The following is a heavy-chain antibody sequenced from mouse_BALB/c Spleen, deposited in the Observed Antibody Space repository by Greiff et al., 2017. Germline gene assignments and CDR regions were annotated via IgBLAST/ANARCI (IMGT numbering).Heavy chain of an antibody. CDR3: ARHGYDENWFAY. Sequence: EVQVVESGPGLVKPSQSLSLTCSVTGYSITSGYYWNWIRQFPGNKLEWMGYISYDGSNNYNPSLKNRISITRDTSKNQFFLKLNSVTTEDTATYYCARHGYDENWFAYWGQGTLVTVSA. V-gene: IGHV3-6*02. J-gene: IGHJ3*01. D-gene: IGHD2-2*01. CDR2: ISYDGSN. CDR1: GYSITSGYY.